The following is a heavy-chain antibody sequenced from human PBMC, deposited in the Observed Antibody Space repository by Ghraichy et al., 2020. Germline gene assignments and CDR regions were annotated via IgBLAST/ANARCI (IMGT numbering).Heavy chain of an antibody. CDR2: IYYSGST. J-gene: IGHJ1*01. V-gene: IGHV4-39*01. D-gene: IGHD3-10*01. CDR1: GGSISSSSYY. CDR3: ARGVRDRTGWVQH. Sequence: SETLSLTCTVSGGSISSSSYYWGWIRQPPGKGLEWIGSIYYSGSTYYNPSLKSRVTISVDTSKNQFSLKLSSVTAADTAVYYCARGVRDRTGWVQHWGQGTLVTVSS.